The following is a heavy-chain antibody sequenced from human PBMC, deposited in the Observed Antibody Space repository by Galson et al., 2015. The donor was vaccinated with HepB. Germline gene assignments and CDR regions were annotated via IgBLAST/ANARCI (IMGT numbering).Heavy chain of an antibody. D-gene: IGHD3-10*01. CDR3: ARDDYILLWFGEFRYEPGGRSTAHYDY. J-gene: IGHJ4*02. CDR1: GYTFTSYG. CDR2: ISAYNGNT. Sequence: SVKVSCKASGYTFTSYGISWVRQAPGQGLEWMGWISAYNGNTNYAQKLQGRVTMTTDTSTSTAYMELRSLRSDDTAVYYCARDDYILLWFGEFRYEPGGRSTAHYDYWGQGTLVTVSS. V-gene: IGHV1-18*01.